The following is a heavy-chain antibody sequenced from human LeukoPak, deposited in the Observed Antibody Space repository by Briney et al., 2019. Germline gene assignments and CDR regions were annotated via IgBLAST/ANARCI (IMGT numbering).Heavy chain of an antibody. J-gene: IGHJ6*03. V-gene: IGHV4-4*07. D-gene: IGHD4-17*01. Sequence: AETLSLTRTVSGDSISGFYWSWIRQPAGKGLQWIGRISTRGSTNYNPSLKSRVTMSVDRSTNEFSLTVRSVTAADTALYYCARGLPSYGDYVDYYFYMDVWGKGTTVTVSS. CDR2: ISTRGST. CDR1: GDSISGFY. CDR3: ARGLPSYGDYVDYYFYMDV.